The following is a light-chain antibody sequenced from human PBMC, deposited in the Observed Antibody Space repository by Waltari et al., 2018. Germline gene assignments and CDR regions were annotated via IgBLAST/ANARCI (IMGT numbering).Light chain of an antibody. V-gene: IGKV1-8*01. Sequence: AIRITQSPSSLPASTGDRVTISCRASQGIGSYLAWYQQKPGRAPNLLIYAASTLQSGVPSRFSGGGSGTDFTLTITCLQSEDFATYYCQQYYDYPRTFGQGTKVEIK. CDR1: QGIGSY. J-gene: IGKJ1*01. CDR3: QQYYDYPRT. CDR2: AAS.